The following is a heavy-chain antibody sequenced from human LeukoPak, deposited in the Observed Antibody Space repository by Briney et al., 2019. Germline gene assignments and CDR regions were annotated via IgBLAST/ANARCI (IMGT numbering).Heavy chain of an antibody. CDR3: ASNLGDDFWSGTIG. CDR1: GFTFSSYN. D-gene: IGHD3-3*01. CDR2: ISSSSSYI. Sequence: GGSLRLSCAASGFTFSSYNMNWVRQAPGKGLEWVSSISSSSSYIYYADSVKGRFTISRDNAKNSLYLQMNSLRAEDTAVYYCASNLGDDFWSGTIGWGQGTLVTVSS. J-gene: IGHJ4*02. V-gene: IGHV3-21*01.